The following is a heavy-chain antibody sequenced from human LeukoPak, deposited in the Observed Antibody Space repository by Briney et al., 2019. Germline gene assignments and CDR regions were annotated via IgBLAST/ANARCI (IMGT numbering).Heavy chain of an antibody. CDR3: ARANYGSGSYSEEYFDY. Sequence: ASVKVSCKASGYTFTSYGISWVRQAPGQGLEWMGWISAYNGNTNYAQKLQGRVTMTTDTSTSTAYMELRSLRSDDTAVYYCARANYGSGSYSEEYFDYWGQGTLVTVSS. J-gene: IGHJ4*02. D-gene: IGHD3-10*01. V-gene: IGHV1-18*01. CDR1: GYTFTSYG. CDR2: ISAYNGNT.